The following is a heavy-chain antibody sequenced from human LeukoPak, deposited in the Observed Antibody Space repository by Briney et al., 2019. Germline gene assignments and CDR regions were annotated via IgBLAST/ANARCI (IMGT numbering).Heavy chain of an antibody. D-gene: IGHD3-10*01. J-gene: IGHJ4*02. CDR2: ISYDGSNK. Sequence: GGSLRLSCAASGFTFSGYGMHWVRQAPGKGLEWVTIISYDGSNKYYADSVKGRFTISRDNPKNTLYLQMNSLRAEDTAVYYCTKDLSPNYGSGGFDYWGQGTLVTVSS. CDR1: GFTFSGYG. CDR3: TKDLSPNYGSGGFDY. V-gene: IGHV3-30*18.